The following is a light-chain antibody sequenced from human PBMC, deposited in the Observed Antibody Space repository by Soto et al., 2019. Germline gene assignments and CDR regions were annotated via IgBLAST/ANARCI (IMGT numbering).Light chain of an antibody. V-gene: IGKV1-5*03. J-gene: IGKJ1*01. CDR1: QSISSW. CDR2: KAS. CDR3: QHYKSYSEA. Sequence: DIQMTQSPSTLSASVGDRVTIACRASQSISSWLAWYQQKPGKAPKDLIYKASTLKSGVPSRFSGSGSGTEFTLTISSLQPDDFATYYCQHYKSYSEAFGQGTKVDIK.